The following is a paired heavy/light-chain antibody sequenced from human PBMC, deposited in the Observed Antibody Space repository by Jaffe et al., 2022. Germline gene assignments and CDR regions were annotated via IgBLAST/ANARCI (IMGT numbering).Light chain of an antibody. CDR3: QQYGSSLWT. CDR2: GAS. CDR1: QSVSSSY. Sequence: EIVLTQSPGTLSLSPGERATLSCRASQSVSSSYLAWYQQKPGQAPRLLIYGASSRATGIPDRFSGSGSGTDFTLTISRLDPEDFAVYYCQQYGSSLWTFGQGTKVDIK. V-gene: IGKV3-20*01. J-gene: IGKJ1*01.
Heavy chain of an antibody. CDR3: ARTTTVTTSFLAFDI. CDR1: GYTFTDYY. D-gene: IGHD4-17*01. CDR2: ISPKSGGT. V-gene: IGHV1-2*06. J-gene: IGHJ3*02. Sequence: QVQLVQSGAEVRKPGASVKVSCKASGYTFTDYYVHWVRQAPGQGLEWMGRISPKSGGTKYAQKYEDRVTMTRDTSISTAYMELSWLRSDDTAVYFCARTTTVTTSFLAFDIWGQGTMVTVSS.